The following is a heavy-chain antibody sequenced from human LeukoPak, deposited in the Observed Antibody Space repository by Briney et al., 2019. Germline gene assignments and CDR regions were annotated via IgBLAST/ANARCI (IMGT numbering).Heavy chain of an antibody. Sequence: LGASLKISCKGSGYTFTSYWIGWVRPLPGKALEWMGIIYPGDSDTRYSPSFQGQVTISADKSISTAYLQWSRLKASDTAMYYCAREYSAYGYWGQGTLVTVSS. CDR3: AREYSAYGY. CDR2: IYPGDSDT. D-gene: IGHD5-12*01. J-gene: IGHJ4*02. V-gene: IGHV5-51*01. CDR1: GYTFTSYW.